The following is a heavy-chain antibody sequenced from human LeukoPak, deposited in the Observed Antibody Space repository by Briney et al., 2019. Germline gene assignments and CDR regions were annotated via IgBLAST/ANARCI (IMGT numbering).Heavy chain of an antibody. CDR1: GGSISSYY. V-gene: IGHV4-4*07. CDR2: IYTSGST. D-gene: IGHD3-22*01. CDR3: AREPYYYDSSGYGLIYGMDV. J-gene: IGHJ6*02. Sequence: SETLSLTCTVSGGSISSYYWSWIRQPAGKGLEWIGRIYTSGSTNYNPSLKSRVTMSVDTSKNRFSLKLSSVTAADTAVYYCAREPYYYDSSGYGLIYGMDVWGQGTTVTVSS.